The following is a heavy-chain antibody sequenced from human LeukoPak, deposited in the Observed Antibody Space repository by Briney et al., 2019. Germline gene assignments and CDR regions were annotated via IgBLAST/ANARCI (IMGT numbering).Heavy chain of an antibody. CDR2: ISGSGGST. Sequence: GWSLRLSCAASGFTFSSYAMSWVRQAPGKGLEWVSTISGSGGSTYYADSVKGRFTISRDNSKNTLYLQMNSLRAEDTAVYYCARAPHYSNYGPYYYGMDVWGQGTTVTVSS. V-gene: IGHV3-23*01. CDR3: ARAPHYSNYGPYYYGMDV. D-gene: IGHD4-11*01. CDR1: GFTFSSYA. J-gene: IGHJ6*02.